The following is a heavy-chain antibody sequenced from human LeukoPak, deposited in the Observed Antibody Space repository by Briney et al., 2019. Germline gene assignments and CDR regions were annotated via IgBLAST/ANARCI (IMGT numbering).Heavy chain of an antibody. CDR3: ATGPSDTGYSSSWHLG. D-gene: IGHD6-13*01. Sequence: ASVKVSCKGSGGTLSNTVITWVRQAPGQGLEWMGRIIPVLVSTNYAPQFHARVTITADKSTNTAYMDLSSLTSEDTAVYYCATGPSDTGYSSSWHLGWGQGTLVTVSS. J-gene: IGHJ4*02. CDR2: IIPVLVST. V-gene: IGHV1-69*04. CDR1: GGTLSNTV.